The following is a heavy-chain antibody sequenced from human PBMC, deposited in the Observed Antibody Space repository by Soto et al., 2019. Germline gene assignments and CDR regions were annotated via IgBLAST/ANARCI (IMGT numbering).Heavy chain of an antibody. J-gene: IGHJ4*02. CDR3: ARKDIVGNSVDF. D-gene: IGHD3-16*02. CDR1: GYSFTTYW. CDR2: IYPGDSDT. V-gene: IGHV5-51*01. Sequence: GESLKISCKASGYSFTTYWIGWVRQMPGKGLEWMGIIYPGDSDTRYSPSFQGQVTISADKSISTAYLQWSSLKASDSAMFYCARKDIVGNSVDFWGQGTLVTVAS.